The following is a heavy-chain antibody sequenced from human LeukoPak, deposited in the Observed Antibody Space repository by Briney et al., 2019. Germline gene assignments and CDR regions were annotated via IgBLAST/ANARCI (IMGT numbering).Heavy chain of an antibody. Sequence: SAVKVSCKASGCTFSSYAISWVQQAPGQGLEWMGGIIHNFGTANYEQKFKGRVTITTDESTSTAYMELSSLRSEDTAVYYCARGDIRFLEWLFSIWGQGTVVTVSS. CDR2: IIHNFGTA. CDR3: ARGDIRFLEWLFSI. D-gene: IGHD3-3*01. CDR1: GCTFSSYA. V-gene: IGHV1-69*05. J-gene: IGHJ4*02.